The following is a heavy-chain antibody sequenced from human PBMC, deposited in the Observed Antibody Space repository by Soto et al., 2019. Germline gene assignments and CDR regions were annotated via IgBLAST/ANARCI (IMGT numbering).Heavy chain of an antibody. CDR3: ADGGPDGFCSGGRCYFDY. J-gene: IGHJ4*02. CDR1: GFTFDDYA. CDR2: ISWNSNII. Sequence: EVQLVESGGGLVQPGRSLRLSCAASGFTFDDYAMHWVRRVPGKGLEWVSSISWNSNIIGYEDSVKGRFTISRDNAKNCLYLQMTSLRPEDTALDYCADGGPDGFCSGGRCYFDYWGQGTLVTVSS. V-gene: IGHV3-9*01. D-gene: IGHD2-15*01.